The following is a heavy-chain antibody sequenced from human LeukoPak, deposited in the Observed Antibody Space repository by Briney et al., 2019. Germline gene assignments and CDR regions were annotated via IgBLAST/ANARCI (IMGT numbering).Heavy chain of an antibody. CDR2: ISSSSSYI. D-gene: IGHD3-3*01. V-gene: IGHV3-21*01. J-gene: IGHJ4*02. CDR3: AREFTIFGVVFDY. Sequence: PGGSLRLSCAASGFTFSSYSMNWVRQAPGKGLEWVSSISSSSSYIYYADSVKGRFTISRDNAKNSLYLQMNSLRAEDTAVYYCAREFTIFGVVFDYWGQGTLVAVSS. CDR1: GFTFSSYS.